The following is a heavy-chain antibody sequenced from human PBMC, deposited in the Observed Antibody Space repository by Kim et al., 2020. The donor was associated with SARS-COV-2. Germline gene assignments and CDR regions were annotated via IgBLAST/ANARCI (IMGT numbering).Heavy chain of an antibody. D-gene: IGHD2-2*01. CDR1: GYTFTSYG. J-gene: IGHJ4*02. Sequence: ASVKVSCKASGYTFTSYGISWVRQAPGQGLEGMGWISAYNGNTNYAQKLQGRGTMTTDTSTSTAYMELRSLRSDDTAVYFCASGYQPLGGGLFDYWGQGTLVTVSS. V-gene: IGHV1-18*01. CDR3: ASGYQPLGGGLFDY. CDR2: ISAYNGNT.